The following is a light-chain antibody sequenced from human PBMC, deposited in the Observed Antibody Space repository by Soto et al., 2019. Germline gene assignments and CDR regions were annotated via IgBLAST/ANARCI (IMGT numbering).Light chain of an antibody. CDR1: QNVNTK. J-gene: IGKJ4*01. CDR3: QQYIDWPLT. V-gene: IGKV3-15*01. Sequence: EIVMTQSPATLSVSPGEVATLSCRASQNVNTKLAWDEQKPGQAPSLLISYASTRATGIPARFSGSRSGTDFTLTISSLQSEDSAVYYCQQYIDWPLTFGGGTKVEIK. CDR2: YAS.